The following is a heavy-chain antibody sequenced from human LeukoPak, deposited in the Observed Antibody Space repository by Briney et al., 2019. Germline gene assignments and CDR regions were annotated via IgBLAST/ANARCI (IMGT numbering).Heavy chain of an antibody. CDR2: IYYSGST. Sequence: PSETLSLTCTVSGSSISSYYWSWIRQPPGKGLEWIGYIYYSGSTSYNPSLKSRVTISVDTSKNQFSLKLSSVTAADTAVYYCARVITMIVVVIYNWFDPWGQGTLVTVSS. D-gene: IGHD3-22*01. J-gene: IGHJ5*02. CDR1: GSSISSYY. V-gene: IGHV4-59*01. CDR3: ARVITMIVVVIYNWFDP.